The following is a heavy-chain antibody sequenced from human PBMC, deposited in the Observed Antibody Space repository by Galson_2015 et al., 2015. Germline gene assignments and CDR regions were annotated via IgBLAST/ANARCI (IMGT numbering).Heavy chain of an antibody. Sequence: SLRLSCAVSGFTFSSYSMNWVRQAPGMGLEWVSSITTTSSYIYYADSVKGRFTISRDNAKNSLYLQMNSLRAEDTAVYYCARSLPGRIAATTDYWGQGTLVTVSS. J-gene: IGHJ4*02. D-gene: IGHD6-13*01. CDR3: ARSLPGRIAATTDY. V-gene: IGHV3-21*01. CDR2: ITTTSSYI. CDR1: GFTFSSYS.